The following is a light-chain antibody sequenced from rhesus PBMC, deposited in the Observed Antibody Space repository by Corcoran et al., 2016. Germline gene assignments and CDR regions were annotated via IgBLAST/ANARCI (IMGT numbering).Light chain of an antibody. V-gene: IGKV1-22*01. CDR1: QGISSW. Sequence: DIQMTQSPSSLSASVGDTVTITCRASQGISSWLAWYQQKPGKAPKLLMYKASNLPSGVHSRFSGSGSWTDFTLTISILQSEDFATYYYQLYSSRPLTFGGGTKVEIK. CDR3: QLYSSRPLT. J-gene: IGKJ4*01. CDR2: KAS.